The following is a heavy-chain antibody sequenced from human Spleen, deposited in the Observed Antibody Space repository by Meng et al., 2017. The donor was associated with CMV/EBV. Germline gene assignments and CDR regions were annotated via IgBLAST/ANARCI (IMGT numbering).Heavy chain of an antibody. Sequence: KVSCKVSGYSFTSYWIGWVRQMPGKGLEWMGIIYPGDSDTRYSPSFQGQVNISADKSISTAYLQLSSLKASDTAMYYCARPGQDDSSGYYEWGQGTLVTVSS. V-gene: IGHV5-51*01. CDR2: IYPGDSDT. J-gene: IGHJ4*02. CDR1: GYSFTSYW. CDR3: ARPGQDDSSGYYE. D-gene: IGHD3-22*01.